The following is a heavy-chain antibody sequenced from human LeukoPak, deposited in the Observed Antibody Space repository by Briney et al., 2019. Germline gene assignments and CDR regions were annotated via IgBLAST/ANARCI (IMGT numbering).Heavy chain of an antibody. CDR3: ARGLDRYYYYYMDV. J-gene: IGHJ6*03. Sequence: SETLSLTCTASGGSISSYYWSWIRQPPGKGLEWIGYIYYSGSTNYNPSLKSRVTISVDTSKNQFSLKLSSVTAADTAVYYCARGLDRYYYYYMDVWGKGTTVTISS. CDR1: GGSISSYY. CDR2: IYYSGST. D-gene: IGHD3/OR15-3a*01. V-gene: IGHV4-59*08.